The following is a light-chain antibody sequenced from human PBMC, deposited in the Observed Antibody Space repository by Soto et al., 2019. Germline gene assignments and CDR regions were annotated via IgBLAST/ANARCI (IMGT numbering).Light chain of an antibody. Sequence: EIVLTQSPGTLSLSPGERATLSCRASQSVSSSYLAWYQQKPGQAPRLLMYETSSRATGIPDRFSGSGSGTDFILTISRLEPEDFAVYYCQQSGSTRTFGHGTKVEIK. CDR3: QQSGSTRT. V-gene: IGKV3-20*01. J-gene: IGKJ1*01. CDR2: ETS. CDR1: QSVSSSY.